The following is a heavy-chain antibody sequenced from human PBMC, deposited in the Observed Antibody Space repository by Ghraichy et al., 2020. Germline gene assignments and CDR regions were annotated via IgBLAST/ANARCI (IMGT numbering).Heavy chain of an antibody. CDR3: ARAVTRYFHH. CDR2: INHGGFT. V-gene: IGHV4-34*01. CDR1: GGSFSGYY. J-gene: IGHJ1*01. Sequence: SETLSLTCAVYGGSFSGYYWSWIRQPPGKGLEWIGEINHGGFTKCNPSLESRVTISVDTSKNQFFLKLSSVTAADTAVYYCARAVTRYFHHWGQGTLVTVS. D-gene: IGHD4-17*01.